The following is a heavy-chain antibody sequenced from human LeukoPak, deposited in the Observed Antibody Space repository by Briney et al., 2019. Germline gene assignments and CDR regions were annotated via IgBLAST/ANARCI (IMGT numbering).Heavy chain of an antibody. J-gene: IGHJ6*03. CDR2: ISGSGGST. D-gene: IGHD2-2*01. CDR3: AKASCSSTSCSLYYYYYYMDV. CDR1: GFTFNYYG. Sequence: GGSLRLSCAVSGFTFNYYGMNWVRQAPGKGLEWVSAISGSGGSTYYADSVKGRFTISRDNSKNTLYLQMNSLRAEDTAVYYCAKASCSSTSCSLYYYYYYMDVWGKGTTVTVSS. V-gene: IGHV3-23*01.